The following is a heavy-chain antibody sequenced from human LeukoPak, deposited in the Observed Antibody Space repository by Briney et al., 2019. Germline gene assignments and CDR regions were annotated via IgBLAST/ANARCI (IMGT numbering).Heavy chain of an antibody. D-gene: IGHD5-18*01. CDR3: ARGGHSYGPYFDY. V-gene: IGHV4-38-2*02. J-gene: IGHJ4*02. Sequence: SETLSLTCTVSGYSISSGYYWGWIRQPPGKGLEWIGNIYHSGSTYYNPSLKSRVTISLDTSKNHFSLKLSSVTVADTALYYCARGGHSYGPYFDYWGQGALVTVSS. CDR1: GYSISSGYY. CDR2: IYHSGST.